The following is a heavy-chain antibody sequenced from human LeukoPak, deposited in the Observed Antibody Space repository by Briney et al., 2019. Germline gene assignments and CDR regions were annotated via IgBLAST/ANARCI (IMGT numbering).Heavy chain of an antibody. Sequence: SETLSLTCTVSGGSISSYYWSWIRQPPGKGLEWIGYIYYSGSTNYNPSLKSRVTISVDTSKNQFSLKLSSVTAADTAVYYCARWGYDLGAFDIWGQGTMVTVSS. D-gene: IGHD1-20*01. CDR3: ARWGYDLGAFDI. J-gene: IGHJ3*02. V-gene: IGHV4-59*01. CDR2: IYYSGST. CDR1: GGSISSYY.